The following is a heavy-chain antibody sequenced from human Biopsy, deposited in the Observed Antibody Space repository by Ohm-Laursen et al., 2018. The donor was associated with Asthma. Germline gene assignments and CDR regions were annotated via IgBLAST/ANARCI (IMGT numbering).Heavy chain of an antibody. CDR2: TNERGVT. V-gene: IGHV4-34*01. CDR1: PGSFSGFF. Sequence: SDTLSLTCYVYPGSFSGFFWTWIRQSPGKGLEWIGETNERGVTNNNPSRKSRVIISIDTYWNRVSLKLTSVTAADTAVYYCARGPELDVWGQGTTVTVSS. J-gene: IGHJ6*02. CDR3: ARGPELDV.